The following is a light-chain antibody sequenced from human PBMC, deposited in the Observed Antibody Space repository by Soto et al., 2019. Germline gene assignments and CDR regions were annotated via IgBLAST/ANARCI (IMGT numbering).Light chain of an antibody. J-gene: IGKJ4*01. CDR3: QQHNSYSPLT. CDR2: KAS. Sequence: DIQMTQSPSTLSASVGDRVTITCRASQSISSWLAWYQQKPGKAPKVLIYKASSLESGVPSRFSGSGSGTEFTLTISSLQPDDFATYYCQQHNSYSPLTFGGGTKVEIK. CDR1: QSISSW. V-gene: IGKV1-5*03.